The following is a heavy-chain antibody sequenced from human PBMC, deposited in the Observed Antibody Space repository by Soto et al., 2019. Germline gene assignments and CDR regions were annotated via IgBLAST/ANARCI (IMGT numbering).Heavy chain of an antibody. CDR3: ARVRYCSSTSCYVFDY. D-gene: IGHD2-2*01. CDR2: IIPIFGTA. J-gene: IGHJ4*02. Sequence: SVKVSCKASGGTFSSYAISWVRQAPGQGLEWMGGIIPIFGTANYAQKFQGRVTITADESTSTAYMELSSLRSEDTAVYYCARVRYCSSTSCYVFDYWGQGTLVTVSS. V-gene: IGHV1-69*13. CDR1: GGTFSSYA.